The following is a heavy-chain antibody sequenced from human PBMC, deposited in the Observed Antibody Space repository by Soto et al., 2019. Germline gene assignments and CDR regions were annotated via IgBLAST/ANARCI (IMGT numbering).Heavy chain of an antibody. J-gene: IGHJ4*02. V-gene: IGHV4-4*02. CDR3: ARARATIAAAAIFDC. Sequence: QVQLQESGPGLVKPSGTLSLTCAVSGGSISTSNWWSWVRQPPGKGLEWIGEVYRTGSTNYNPSLESRLTKTVEKSKNQFSLKLTSVTAADTAVYYCARARATIAAAAIFDCWGQGTLVTVSS. CDR1: GGSISTSNW. CDR2: VYRTGST. D-gene: IGHD6-13*01.